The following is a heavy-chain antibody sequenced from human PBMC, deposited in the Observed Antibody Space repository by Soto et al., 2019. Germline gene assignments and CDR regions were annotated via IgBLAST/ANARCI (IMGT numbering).Heavy chain of an antibody. Sequence: QVQLVQSGAEVKKPGSSVKVSCKASGGTFSSYTISWVRQAPGQGLEWMGRIIPILGIANYAQKFQGRVTITADKSTSTAYMEMSRLRSEDTAVYYCARAFYGWYFDLWGRGTLVTVSS. V-gene: IGHV1-69*02. D-gene: IGHD4-17*01. CDR2: IIPILGIA. CDR3: ARAFYGWYFDL. CDR1: GGTFSSYT. J-gene: IGHJ2*01.